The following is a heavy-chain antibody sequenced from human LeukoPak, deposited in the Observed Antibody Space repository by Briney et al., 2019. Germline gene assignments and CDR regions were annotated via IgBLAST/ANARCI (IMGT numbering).Heavy chain of an antibody. J-gene: IGHJ4*02. V-gene: IGHV6-1*01. CDR2: TFYRSKWYS. D-gene: IGHD6-19*01. Sequence: SQTPSLTCAISGDSVSTNSGAWNWIRQSPSRGLEWLGRTFYRSKWYSDYAESVKSRITFNADTSKNQVSLHLSSVTPEDTAVYYCARDGFPQYSSGWYYFDYWGQGTLVTVSS. CDR1: GDSVSTNSGA. CDR3: ARDGFPQYSSGWYYFDY.